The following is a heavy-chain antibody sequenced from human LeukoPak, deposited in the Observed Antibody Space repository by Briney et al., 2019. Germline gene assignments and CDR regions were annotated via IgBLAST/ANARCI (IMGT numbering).Heavy chain of an antibody. CDR1: GYSFATYW. Sequence: GESLKISCRGSGYSFATYWIGWVRQMPGKGLEWMAVIYPGDSDTRYSPSFQGQVTISADKSINTAYLQWSSLKASDSAMYYCARLGGENYYDSSGYYYAWLDPWGQGTRVTVSS. D-gene: IGHD3-22*01. J-gene: IGHJ5*02. CDR3: ARLGGENYYDSSGYYYAWLDP. CDR2: IYPGDSDT. V-gene: IGHV5-51*01.